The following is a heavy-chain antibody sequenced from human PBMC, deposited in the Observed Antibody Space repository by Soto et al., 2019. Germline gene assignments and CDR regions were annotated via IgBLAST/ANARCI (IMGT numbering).Heavy chain of an antibody. V-gene: IGHV1-69*06. D-gene: IGHD1-26*01. CDR3: ARGADSGSSGGRFDY. CDR2: IIPIFGTA. J-gene: IGHJ4*02. CDR1: GGTFSSYA. Sequence: ASVKVSCKASGGTFSSYAISWVRQAPGQGLEWMGGIIPIFGTANYAQKFQGRVTITADKSTSTAYMELSSLRSEATAVYYCARGADSGSSGGRFDYWGQGTLVTVSS.